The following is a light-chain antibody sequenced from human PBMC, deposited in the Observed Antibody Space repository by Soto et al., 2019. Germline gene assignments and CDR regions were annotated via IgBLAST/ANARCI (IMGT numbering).Light chain of an antibody. V-gene: IGLV1-40*01. J-gene: IGLJ1*01. CDR2: ENN. CDR3: QSYDSSLSGYV. Sequence: QSVLTQPPSVSEAPGQRVTISCTGXSSXIGAGYEAHWYQQVPGTAPKLLIYENNNRPSGVPDRFSGSKSGTSASLAITGLQAEDEAEYYCQSYDSSLSGYVFGTGTKVTVL. CDR1: SSXIGAGYE.